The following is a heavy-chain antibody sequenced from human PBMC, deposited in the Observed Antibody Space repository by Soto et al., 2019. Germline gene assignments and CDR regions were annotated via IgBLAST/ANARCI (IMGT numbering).Heavy chain of an antibody. CDR2: ISYDGSDK. V-gene: IGHV3-30*09. D-gene: IGHD3-22*01. J-gene: IGHJ6*02. CDR1: GFKYTDFA. Sequence: VQLVESGGGEVQPGRSLRLSCAASGFKYTDFALHWVRQAPGKGLEWVAIISYDGSDKYYADFVKGRFVISRDNPKNTLYLEMNSLRPEDTAVYFCARRAWDSYYAIDVWGQGTTVTVFS. CDR3: ARRAWDSYYAIDV.